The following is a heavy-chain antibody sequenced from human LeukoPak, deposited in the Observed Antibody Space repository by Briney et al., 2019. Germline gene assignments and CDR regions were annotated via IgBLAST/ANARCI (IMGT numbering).Heavy chain of an antibody. CDR1: GYSFTAFY. D-gene: IGHD3-10*01. Sequence: ASVKVSCKASGYSFTAFYIHWVRQAPGQGLEWMGWIHPRSGETNYAYKFRGRGTMTRDTSISTTYMDLGSLGSDDTAVYYCARDGEYGTGSYYRGCFDYWGQGTLVTVSS. CDR2: IHPRSGET. V-gene: IGHV1-2*02. CDR3: ARDGEYGTGSYYRGCFDY. J-gene: IGHJ4*02.